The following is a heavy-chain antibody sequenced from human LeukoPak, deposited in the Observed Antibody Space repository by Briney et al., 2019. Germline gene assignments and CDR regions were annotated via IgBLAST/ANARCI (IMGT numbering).Heavy chain of an antibody. J-gene: IGHJ3*01. CDR2: TYFGSKWYN. Sequence: PSQTLSLTCAISGDSVSNNGVAWNWIRQSPARGLEWLGRTYFGSKWYNDYAMSVKSRTTIDPDTSKNQFCLQLCSVPPEDTAVYRCARQRSRALDLWGQGTMVTVSS. D-gene: IGHD1-1*01. CDR3: ARQRSRALDL. CDR1: GDSVSNNGVA. V-gene: IGHV6-1*01.